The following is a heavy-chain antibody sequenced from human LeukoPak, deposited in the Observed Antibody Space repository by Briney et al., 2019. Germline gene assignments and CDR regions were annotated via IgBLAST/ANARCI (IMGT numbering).Heavy chain of an antibody. V-gene: IGHV3-23*01. Sequence: HPGGSLRLSCAASGFTFSSYAMSWVRQAPGKGLEWVSVISGSDGSTYYADSVKGRFTISRDNSKNTLYLQMNSLRAEDTAVYYCAKVVYAIPIQFDYWGQGTLVTVSS. J-gene: IGHJ4*02. CDR2: ISGSDGST. D-gene: IGHD2-8*01. CDR1: GFTFSSYA. CDR3: AKVVYAIPIQFDY.